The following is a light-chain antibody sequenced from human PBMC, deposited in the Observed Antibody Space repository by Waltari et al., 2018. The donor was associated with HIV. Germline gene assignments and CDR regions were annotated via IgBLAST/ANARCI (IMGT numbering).Light chain of an antibody. Sequence: QSVMTQPPSVSAAPAQKVTISCSGISNIGVNYVSWYQQVPGTAPKLLIYDNNKRPSGIPDRFSGSRSGTSATLDISGLQPGDEADYYCGTWDYSLDSGVFGGGTKLTVL. CDR2: DNN. J-gene: IGLJ3*02. V-gene: IGLV1-51*01. CDR3: GTWDYSLDSGV. CDR1: ISNIGVNY.